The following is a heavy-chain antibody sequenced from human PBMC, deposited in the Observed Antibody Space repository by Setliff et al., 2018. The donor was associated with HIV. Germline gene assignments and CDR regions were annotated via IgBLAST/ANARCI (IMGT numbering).Heavy chain of an antibody. CDR2: INPSGGST. Sequence: ASVKVSCKASGYTFTSYYMHWVRQAPGQGLEWMGIINPSGGSTSYAQSFQDRVTMTRDTSTSTVYMELSSLRSEDTAVYYCARVRYCSGGSCYGGEYWFDPWGQGTLVTVSS. V-gene: IGHV1-46*01. CDR1: GYTFTSYY. CDR3: ARVRYCSGGSCYGGEYWFDP. J-gene: IGHJ5*02. D-gene: IGHD2-15*01.